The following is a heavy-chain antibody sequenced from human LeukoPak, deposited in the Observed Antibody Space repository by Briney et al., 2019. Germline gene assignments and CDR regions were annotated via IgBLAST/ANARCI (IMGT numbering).Heavy chain of an antibody. CDR3: AXXXXXXXTVTGCPLES. J-gene: IGHJ4*02. D-gene: IGHD2-2*01. CDR2: IYYDGYP. V-gene: IGHV4-59*01. CDR1: XXSLXXXF. Sequence: SXXSLXXXFWSWIRQPPGKGLEWIGYIYYDGYPNYSPSLRSRITISVEKSXSQFSLNLRSVTAADTALYFCAXXXXXXXTVTGCPLESWGQGTLVTVSS.